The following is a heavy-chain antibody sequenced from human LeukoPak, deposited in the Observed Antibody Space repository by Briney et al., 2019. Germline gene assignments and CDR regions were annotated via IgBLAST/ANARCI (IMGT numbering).Heavy chain of an antibody. J-gene: IGHJ6*02. D-gene: IGHD3-3*01. Sequence: PGGSLRLSCAASGFTFSSYWMHWVRQAPGKGLVWVSRINSDGSSTSYADSVKGRFTISRDNAKNTLYLQMNSLRAGDTAVYYCARWRRVNYYYGMDVWGQGTTVTVSS. V-gene: IGHV3-74*01. CDR2: INSDGSST. CDR3: ARWRRVNYYYGMDV. CDR1: GFTFSSYW.